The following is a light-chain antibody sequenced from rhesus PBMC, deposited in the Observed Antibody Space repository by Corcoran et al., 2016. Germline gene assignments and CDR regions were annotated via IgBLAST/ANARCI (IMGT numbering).Light chain of an antibody. CDR2: YAS. J-gene: IGKJ1*01. CDR1: QGIGNF. CDR3: QQHNNFPRT. Sequence: DIQMTQSPSSLSASVGDTVTITCRASQGIGNFLAWYQQKPGKAPKPLIFYASTLEGGVPSRFSGVGSGTDFTLTITSLHPEDFAIYYCQQHNNFPRTFGQGTKVEIQ. V-gene: IGKV1S3*01.